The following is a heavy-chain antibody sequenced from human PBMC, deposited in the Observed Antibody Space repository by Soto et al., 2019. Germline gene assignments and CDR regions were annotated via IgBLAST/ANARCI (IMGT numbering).Heavy chain of an antibody. J-gene: IGHJ4*02. CDR1: GGSIGSYY. CDR3: ARSIAAAGKVFDY. D-gene: IGHD6-13*01. Sequence: SETLSLTCTVSGGSIGSYYWSWIRRPPGKGLEWIGYTYYSGSTNYNPSLKSRVTISVDTSKNQFSLKLSSVTAADTAVYYCARSIAAAGKVFDYWGQGTLVTSPQ. V-gene: IGHV4-59*01. CDR2: TYYSGST.